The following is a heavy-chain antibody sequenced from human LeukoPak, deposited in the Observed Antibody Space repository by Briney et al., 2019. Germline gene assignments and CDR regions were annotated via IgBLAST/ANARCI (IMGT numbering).Heavy chain of an antibody. CDR1: GGSISSSTYL. CDR3: ARQGVIISYFDY. J-gene: IGHJ4*02. D-gene: IGHD3-10*01. Sequence: SETLSLTCTGSGGSISSSTYLWGWIRQPPGEGLEWIGSIFYSGSTYYSPSLKSRVTVSVDTSNNQFSLRLSSVTAADTAVYFCARQGVIISYFDYWGQGALVTVSS. CDR2: IFYSGST. V-gene: IGHV4-39*01.